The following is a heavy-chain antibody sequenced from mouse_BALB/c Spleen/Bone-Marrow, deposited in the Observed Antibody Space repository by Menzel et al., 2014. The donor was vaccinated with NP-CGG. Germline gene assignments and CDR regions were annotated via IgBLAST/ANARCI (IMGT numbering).Heavy chain of an antibody. CDR1: GFTFGSYG. CDR2: INSNGGST. J-gene: IGHJ4*01. Sequence: EVKLVESGGGLVQPGGSLKLSCAASGFTFGSYGMSWVRQTPDKRLELVATINSNGGSTYYPDSVKGRFTISRDNAKNTLYLQMSSLKSEDTAMYYCARDYYGSSYAMDYWGQGTSVTVSS. CDR3: ARDYYGSSYAMDY. D-gene: IGHD1-1*01. V-gene: IGHV5-6-3*01.